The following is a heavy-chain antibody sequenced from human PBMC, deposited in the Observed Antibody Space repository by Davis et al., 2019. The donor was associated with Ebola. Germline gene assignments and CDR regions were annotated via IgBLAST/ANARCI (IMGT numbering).Heavy chain of an antibody. V-gene: IGHV4-59*08. CDR1: SGSISGNY. CDR3: ARHPGYDVDY. Sequence: SETLSLTCTVSSGSISGNYWSWIRRPPGKGLEWIAYIYHSGVTNDNPSLKSRVTLSVDMSKNQFSLKLRSVTAADTAVYYCARHPGYDVDYWGQGTLVTVSS. D-gene: IGHD5-12*01. J-gene: IGHJ4*02. CDR2: IYHSGVT.